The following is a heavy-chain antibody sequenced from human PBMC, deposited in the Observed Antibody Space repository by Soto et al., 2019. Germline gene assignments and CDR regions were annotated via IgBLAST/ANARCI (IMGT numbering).Heavy chain of an antibody. V-gene: IGHV1-18*01. CDR1: GYTFSSYG. CDR2: ISPYNSNT. J-gene: IGHJ5*02. D-gene: IGHD5-12*01. Sequence: QVPLEQTGAEMKKPGASVKVSCKASGYTFSSYGISWVRQAPGQGLEWMGWISPYNSNTKYAQKFQGRVTMTTDTSTSTAYMELRSLRSDDTAVYYCAREIYSTSWFDPWGQGTLVTVSS. CDR3: AREIYSTSWFDP.